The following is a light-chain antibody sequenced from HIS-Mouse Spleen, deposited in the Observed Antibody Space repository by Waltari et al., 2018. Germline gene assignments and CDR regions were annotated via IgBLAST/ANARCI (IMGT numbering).Light chain of an antibody. V-gene: IGLV1-47*01. CDR3: AAWDDSLSGWV. CDR2: RNN. J-gene: IGLJ3*02. Sequence: QSVLTQPPSASGTPGQRVTIPCSGSSSNIGSNYVYWYQQRPGTAPKLLVYRNNAPPSGVPGRFSGSKSGTSASLAISGLRSEEEDDYYCAAWDDSLSGWVFGGGTKLTVL. CDR1: SSNIGSNY.